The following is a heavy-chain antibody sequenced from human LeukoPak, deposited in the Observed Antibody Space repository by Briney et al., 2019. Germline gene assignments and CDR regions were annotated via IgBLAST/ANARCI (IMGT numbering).Heavy chain of an antibody. CDR1: GFTFSSYS. V-gene: IGHV3-48*01. J-gene: IGHJ4*02. CDR3: ASRPGIAVAGSHNY. Sequence: PGGSLRLSCAASGFTFSSYSMNWVRQAPGKGLEWVSYISSSSTIHYADSVKGRFTISRDNAKNSLYLQMNSLRAEDTAVYYCASRPGIAVAGSHNYWGQGTLVTVSS. D-gene: IGHD6-19*01. CDR2: ISSSSTI.